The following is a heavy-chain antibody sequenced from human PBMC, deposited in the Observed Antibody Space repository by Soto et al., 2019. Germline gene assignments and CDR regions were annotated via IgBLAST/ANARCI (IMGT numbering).Heavy chain of an antibody. CDR3: ASARDEQQLVLFNYYYGMDV. CDR1: GGTFSSYA. CDR2: IIPIFGTA. Sequence: GASGEVSFKASGGTFSSYAISWVRQALGQGLEWMGGIIPIFGTANYAQKFQGRVTITADESTSTAYMELSSLRSEDTAVYYCASARDEQQLVLFNYYYGMDVWGQGTTVTVSS. D-gene: IGHD6-13*01. J-gene: IGHJ6*02. V-gene: IGHV1-69*13.